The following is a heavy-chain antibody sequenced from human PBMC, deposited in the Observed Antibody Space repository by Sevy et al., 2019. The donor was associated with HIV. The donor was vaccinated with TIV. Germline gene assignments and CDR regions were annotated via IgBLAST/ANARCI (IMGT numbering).Heavy chain of an antibody. Sequence: GGSLRLSCAGSGFTFNSHTMNWVRQAPGKGLEWVSSISSSSSYIYYGDSVKGRFTISRDNAKSSLFLQMNSLRAEDTAIYFCARVKDYGDYGTFDIWGQGTMVTVSS. CDR2: ISSSSSYI. D-gene: IGHD4-17*01. CDR3: ARVKDYGDYGTFDI. V-gene: IGHV3-21*01. CDR1: GFTFNSHT. J-gene: IGHJ3*02.